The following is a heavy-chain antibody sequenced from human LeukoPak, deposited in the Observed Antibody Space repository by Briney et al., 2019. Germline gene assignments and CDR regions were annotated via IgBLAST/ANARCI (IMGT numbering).Heavy chain of an antibody. CDR3: AKGRGYNYGYIFGYFDY. CDR1: GFTFDDYA. J-gene: IGHJ4*02. V-gene: IGHV3-20*04. CDR2: INWNGDNT. Sequence: GGSLRLSCAASGFTFDDYAMSWVRQVPGKGLEWVSGINWNGDNTGYADSVKGRFTISRDDAKNSLYLQMNSLRAEDTALYYCAKGRGYNYGYIFGYFDYWGQGTLVTVSS. D-gene: IGHD5-18*01.